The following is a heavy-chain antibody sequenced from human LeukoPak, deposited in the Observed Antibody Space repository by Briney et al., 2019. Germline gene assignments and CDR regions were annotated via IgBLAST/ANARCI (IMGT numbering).Heavy chain of an antibody. CDR1: GYTFTSYY. V-gene: IGHV1-46*01. Sequence: ASVKVSCKASGYTFTSYYMHWVRQAPGQGLEWAGIINPSGGSTSYAQKFQGRVTMTRDTSTSTVYMELSSLRSEDTAVYYCARDISPTVMRSYGMDVWGQGTTVTVSS. CDR3: ARDISPTVMRSYGMDV. D-gene: IGHD4-11*01. CDR2: INPSGGST. J-gene: IGHJ6*02.